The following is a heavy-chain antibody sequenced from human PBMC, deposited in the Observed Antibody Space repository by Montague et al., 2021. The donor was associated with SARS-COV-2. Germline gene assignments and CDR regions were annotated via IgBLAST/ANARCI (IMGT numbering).Heavy chain of an antibody. CDR2: RYHDGST. CDR1: GGSISTSNW. Sequence: SETLSLTCAVSGGSISTSNWWTWVRQPPGKGLQWIGERYHDGSTNYNPSLKSRVTMSVDKSKNDFSLKLSPVTAADTAMYYCARRITMVRGVTKRNNWFDPWGRGILVTVSS. D-gene: IGHD3-10*01. J-gene: IGHJ5*02. CDR3: ARRITMVRGVTKRNNWFDP. V-gene: IGHV4-4*02.